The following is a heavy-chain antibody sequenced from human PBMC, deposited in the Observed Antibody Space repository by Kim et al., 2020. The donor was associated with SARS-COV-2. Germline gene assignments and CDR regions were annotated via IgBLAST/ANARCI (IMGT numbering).Heavy chain of an antibody. Sequence: CATSLKSRFTISKDNAKNTSFVQMNSLRAEDTAVYYCARGNNGMDVWGQGTTVTVSS. V-gene: IGHV3-74*01. J-gene: IGHJ6*02. CDR3: ARGNNGMDV.